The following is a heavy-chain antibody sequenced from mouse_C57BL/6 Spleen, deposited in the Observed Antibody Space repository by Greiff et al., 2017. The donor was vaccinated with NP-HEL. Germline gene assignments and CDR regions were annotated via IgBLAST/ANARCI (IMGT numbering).Heavy chain of an antibody. V-gene: IGHV1-62-2*01. CDR2: FYPGSGSI. D-gene: IGHD1-1*01. CDR3: SRHEDYYGSSGDYYAMDY. CDR1: GYTFTEYT. Sequence: QVQLQQSGAELVKPGASVKLSCKASGYTFTEYTIHWVKQRSGQGLEWIGWFYPGSGSIKYNEKFKDKATLTADKSSSTVYMELSRLTSEYSAVYFCSRHEDYYGSSGDYYAMDYWGQGTSVTVSS. J-gene: IGHJ4*01.